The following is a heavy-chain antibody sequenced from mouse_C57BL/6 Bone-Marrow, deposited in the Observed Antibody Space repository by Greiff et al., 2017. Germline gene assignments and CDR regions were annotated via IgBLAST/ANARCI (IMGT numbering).Heavy chain of an antibody. CDR3: ARYYDEGYAY. D-gene: IGHD2-4*01. CDR2: IYPGSGST. CDR1: GFNFTSYW. V-gene: IGHV1-55*01. Sequence: VQLQQPGAELVKPGASVKMSCKASGFNFTSYWIPWVTQRPGQGLEWIGDIYPGSGSTNYNEKFKGKATLTVDTSSSTAYMPLSSLTSEDTAIYYCARYYDEGYAYWVQGTLVTVSA. J-gene: IGHJ3*01.